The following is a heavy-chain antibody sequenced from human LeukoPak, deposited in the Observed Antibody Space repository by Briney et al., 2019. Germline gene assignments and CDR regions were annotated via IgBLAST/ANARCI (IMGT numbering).Heavy chain of an antibody. CDR1: GFIFSDHA. CDR3: ARQMTSTRLFDS. D-gene: IGHD5/OR15-5a*01. Sequence: GGSLRLSCVASGFIFSDHAFHWVRQSPDKGLEWVALIGSDGTKQYYADSVQGRFTVSRENSKNTLFLQMNTARADDTAVYFCARQMTSTRLFDSWGQGTLVTVSS. V-gene: IGHV3-30*04. CDR2: IGSDGTKQ. J-gene: IGHJ4*02.